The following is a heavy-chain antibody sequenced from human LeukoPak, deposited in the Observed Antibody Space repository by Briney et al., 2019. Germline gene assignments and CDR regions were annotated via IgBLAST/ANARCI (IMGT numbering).Heavy chain of an antibody. V-gene: IGHV1-18*01. D-gene: IGHD3-10*01. Sequence: ASVKVSCKASGYTFTSYGISWVRQAPGQGLEWMGWISAYNGNTNYAQKLQGRVTMTTDTSTSTAYMELRSLRSDDTAVYYCARDRPVLYYGSGSYYPYNWFDPWGQGTLVTVSS. J-gene: IGHJ5*02. CDR1: GYTFTSYG. CDR2: ISAYNGNT. CDR3: ARDRPVLYYGSGSYYPYNWFDP.